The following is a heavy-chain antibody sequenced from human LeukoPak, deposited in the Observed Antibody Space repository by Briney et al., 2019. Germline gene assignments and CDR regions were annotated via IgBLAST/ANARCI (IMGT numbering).Heavy chain of an antibody. V-gene: IGHV1-2*06. J-gene: IGHJ6*02. CDR3: VRGAQERRGLDV. Sequence: ASVKVSCKASGYTLTGYYMHWVRQAPGQGLEWMGRINPNSGGTNYAQKFQGRVTMTRDTSISTAYMELSRLKSDDTAVYYCVRGAQERRGLDVWGQGTTVTVSS. CDR2: INPNSGGT. CDR1: GYTLTGYY.